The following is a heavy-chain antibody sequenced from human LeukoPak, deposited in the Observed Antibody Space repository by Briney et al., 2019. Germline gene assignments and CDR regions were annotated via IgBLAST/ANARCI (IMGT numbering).Heavy chain of an antibody. Sequence: GGSLRLSCAASGFIFSNYAMHWVRQAPGKGLEWVAVIFYDGTIQYYADSVKGRFTISRDNAKNSLYLQLNSLRAEDTAVYYCARDPGSGYEEHFDYWGQGTLVTVSS. CDR3: ARDPGSGYEEHFDY. J-gene: IGHJ4*02. CDR2: IFYDGTIQ. D-gene: IGHD5-12*01. CDR1: GFIFSNYA. V-gene: IGHV3-30*04.